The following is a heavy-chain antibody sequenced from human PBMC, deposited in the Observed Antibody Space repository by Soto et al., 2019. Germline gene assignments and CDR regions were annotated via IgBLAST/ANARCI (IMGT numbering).Heavy chain of an antibody. D-gene: IGHD3-3*01. J-gene: IGHJ6*02. V-gene: IGHV4-61*01. CDR3: ARGNYDFWSGYYTNYYYGMDV. Sequence: SETLSLTCTVSGGSVSSGSYYWSWIRQPPGKGLEWIGYIYYSGSTNYNPSLKSRVTISVDTSKNQFSLKLSSVTAADTAVYYCARGNYDFWSGYYTNYYYGMDVWGQGTTVTVSS. CDR1: GGSVSSGSYY. CDR2: IYYSGST.